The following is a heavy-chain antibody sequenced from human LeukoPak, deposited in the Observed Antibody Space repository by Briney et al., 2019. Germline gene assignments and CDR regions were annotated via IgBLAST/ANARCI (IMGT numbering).Heavy chain of an antibody. CDR1: GFTFSSYA. D-gene: IGHD6-19*01. J-gene: IGHJ4*02. CDR2: ISGSGGST. V-gene: IGHV3-23*01. Sequence: GGSLRLSCAASGFTFSSYAMSWVRQAPGKGLEWVSAISGSGGSTYYADSVKGRFTISRDNSKNTLYLQMNSLRAEDTAVYYCAKSGKQWLVEDGYFDYWGQGTLVTVSS. CDR3: AKSGKQWLVEDGYFDY.